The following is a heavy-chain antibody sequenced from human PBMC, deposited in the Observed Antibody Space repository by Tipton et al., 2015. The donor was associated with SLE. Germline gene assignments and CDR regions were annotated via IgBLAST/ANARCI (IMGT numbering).Heavy chain of an antibody. CDR3: ARGPGYCSGDECPPYFDH. CDR1: GFSFRSYA. Sequence: SLRLSCAASGFSFRSYAMSWVRRTPNKGLEWVSVIYGGDGTTFFADSVKGRFALSRDDSKNTVYLQMNSLRGEDSAVYYCARGPGYCSGDECPPYFDHWGHGTLVTVS. J-gene: IGHJ4*01. V-gene: IGHV3-23*03. D-gene: IGHD2-15*01. CDR2: IYGGDGTT.